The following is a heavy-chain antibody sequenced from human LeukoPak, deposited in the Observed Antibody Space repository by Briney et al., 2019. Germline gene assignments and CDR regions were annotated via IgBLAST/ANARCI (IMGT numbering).Heavy chain of an antibody. Sequence: SETLSLTCTVSDDSISDYYWGWIRQPPGKGLEWIGSIYYSGSTYYNPSLKSRVTISVDTSKNQFSLKLSSVTAADTAVYYCAREGTYYYDSSGYYLYWGQGTLVTVSS. J-gene: IGHJ4*02. CDR1: DDSISDYY. CDR3: AREGTYYYDSSGYYLY. CDR2: IYYSGST. V-gene: IGHV4-39*07. D-gene: IGHD3-22*01.